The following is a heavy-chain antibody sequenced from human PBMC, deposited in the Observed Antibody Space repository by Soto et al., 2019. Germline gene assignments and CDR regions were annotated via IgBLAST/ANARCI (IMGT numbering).Heavy chain of an antibody. V-gene: IGHV3-21*01. CDR3: ARDWSPAGHDY. CDR2: ISSSSSYI. CDR1: GFTFSSYT. Sequence: GGSLRLSCAASGFTFSSYTMNWVRQAPGKGLEWVSSISSSSSYIYYADSVKGRFTISRDNAKNSLYLQMNSLRAEDTAVSYCARDWSPAGHDYWGQGTLVTVSS. J-gene: IGHJ4*02. D-gene: IGHD6-13*01.